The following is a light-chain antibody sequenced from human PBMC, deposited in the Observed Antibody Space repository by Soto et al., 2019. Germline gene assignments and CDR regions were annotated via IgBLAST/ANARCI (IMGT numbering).Light chain of an antibody. Sequence: DIQMTQSPSTLSASVGDRVTITCRASQSISSWLAWYQQKPGKAPKLLIYDASTLESGVPSRFSGSGSGTEFTLTISSLQPDDFATSYCQHYGSPPLTFGGGTKVDIK. CDR3: QHYGSPPLT. J-gene: IGKJ4*01. CDR2: DAS. CDR1: QSISSW. V-gene: IGKV1-5*01.